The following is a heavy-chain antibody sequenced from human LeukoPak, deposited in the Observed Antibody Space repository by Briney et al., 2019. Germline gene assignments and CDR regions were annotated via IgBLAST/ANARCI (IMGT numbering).Heavy chain of an antibody. CDR1: GYTFTSYG. D-gene: IGHD3-22*01. J-gene: IGHJ4*02. V-gene: IGHV1-18*01. CDR2: ISAYNGST. CDR3: ARSGYYDSRGDY. Sequence: ASVKVSCKASGYTFTSYGISWVRQAPGQGLEWMGWISAYNGSTNYAQKLQGRVTLTTDTSTSTAYMELRSLRSDDTAVYSCARSGYYDSRGDYWGQGTLVTVSS.